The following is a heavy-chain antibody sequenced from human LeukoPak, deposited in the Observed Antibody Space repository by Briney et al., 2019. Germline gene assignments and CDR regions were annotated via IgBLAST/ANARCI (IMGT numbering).Heavy chain of an antibody. J-gene: IGHJ4*02. D-gene: IGHD3-22*01. CDR1: GGTFSSYA. CDR2: INPNSGGT. CDR3: ARDSDSSGYYQYYFDY. Sequence: ASVKVSCKDSGGTFSSYAISWVRQAPGQGLEWMGWINPNSGGTNYAQKFQGRVTMTRDTSISTAYMELSRLRSDDTAVYYCARDSDSSGYYQYYFDYWGQGTLVTVSS. V-gene: IGHV1-2*02.